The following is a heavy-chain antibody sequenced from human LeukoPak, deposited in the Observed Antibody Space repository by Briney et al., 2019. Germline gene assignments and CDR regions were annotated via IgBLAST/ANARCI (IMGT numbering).Heavy chain of an antibody. V-gene: IGHV1-2*04. Sequence: ASVKVSCKASGYTFIGYYMHWVRQAPGQGLEWMGWINPNSGGTNYAQKFQGWVTMTRDTSISTAYMELSRLRSDDTAVYYCARGWSGYYYYYGMDVWGQGTTVTVSS. CDR3: ARGWSGYYYYYGMDV. J-gene: IGHJ6*02. CDR1: GYTFIGYY. D-gene: IGHD3-3*01. CDR2: INPNSGGT.